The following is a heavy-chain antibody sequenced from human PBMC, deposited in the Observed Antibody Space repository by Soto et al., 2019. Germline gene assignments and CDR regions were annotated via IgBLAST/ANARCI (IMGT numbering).Heavy chain of an antibody. V-gene: IGHV3-66*01. J-gene: IGHJ6*02. CDR1: GFTFSSYA. CDR2: IYSGGST. CDR3: ARDKASPGMDV. Sequence: LRLSCAASGFTFSSYAMSWVLQAPGKGLEWVSVIYSGGSTYYADSVKGRSTISRDNSKNTLYLQMNSLRAEDTAVYYCARDKASPGMDVWGQGTTVTVSS.